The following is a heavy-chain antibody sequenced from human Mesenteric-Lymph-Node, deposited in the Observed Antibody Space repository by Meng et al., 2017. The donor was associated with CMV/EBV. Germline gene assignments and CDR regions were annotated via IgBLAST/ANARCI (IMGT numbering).Heavy chain of an antibody. CDR2: IHSSGSI. D-gene: IGHD1-26*01. CDR3: ARDRLEGSYSGPGY. Sequence: GESLKISCAASGFTVSSNYMSWVRQAPGKGLEWVSSIHSSGSIYQPDSVKGRFTISRDNAKNSLYLQMDSLRVEDTAVYYCARDRLEGSYSGPGYWGQGTLVTVSS. J-gene: IGHJ4*02. V-gene: IGHV3-69-1*01. CDR1: GFTVSSNY.